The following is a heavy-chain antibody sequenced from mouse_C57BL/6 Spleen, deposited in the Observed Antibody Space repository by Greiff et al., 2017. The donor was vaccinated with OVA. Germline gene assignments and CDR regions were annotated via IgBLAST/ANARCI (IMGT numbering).Heavy chain of an antibody. CDR1: GYTFTDYY. D-gene: IGHD1-1*01. CDR3: AGGLYYYGSSPLWYFDV. CDR2: IYPGSGNT. J-gene: IGHJ1*03. Sequence: QVQLQQSGAELVRPGASVKLSCKASGYTFTDYYINWVKQRPGQGLEWIARIYPGSGNTYYNEKFKGKATLTAEKSSSTAYMQLSSLTSEDSAVYFFAGGLYYYGSSPLWYFDVWGTGTTVTVSS. V-gene: IGHV1-76*01.